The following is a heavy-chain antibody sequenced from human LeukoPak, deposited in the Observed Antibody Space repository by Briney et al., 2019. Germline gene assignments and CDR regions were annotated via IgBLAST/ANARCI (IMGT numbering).Heavy chain of an antibody. V-gene: IGHV3-23*01. J-gene: IGHJ4*02. CDR2: ISGSGGST. CDR3: AKDVYSGYDSGGLMDY. D-gene: IGHD5-12*01. CDR1: GFTFSNYA. Sequence: GGSLRLSCAGSGFTFSNYAMTWVRQAPGKGLEWVSAISGSGGSTYYADSVKGRFTISRDNSKNTLYLQMNSLRAEDTAVYYCAKDVYSGYDSGGLMDYWGQGTLVTVSS.